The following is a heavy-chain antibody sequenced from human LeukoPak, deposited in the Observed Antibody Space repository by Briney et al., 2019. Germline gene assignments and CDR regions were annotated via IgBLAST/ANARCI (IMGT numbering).Heavy chain of an antibody. CDR3: ARRGYSSSHDY. CDR2: IYYSGST. Sequence: SETLSLTCTVSGGSISSSSYYWGWIRQPPGKGLEWIGSIYYSGSTYYNPSLKSRVTISVDTSKNQFSLKLSSVTAADTAVYYCARRGYSSSHDYWGQGTLVTVSS. D-gene: IGHD6-13*01. CDR1: GGSISSSSYY. J-gene: IGHJ4*02. V-gene: IGHV4-39*01.